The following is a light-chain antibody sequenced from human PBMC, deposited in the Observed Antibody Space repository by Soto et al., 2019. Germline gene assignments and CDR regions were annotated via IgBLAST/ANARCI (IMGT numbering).Light chain of an antibody. V-gene: IGKV1-6*01. CDR2: TAS. CDR1: QGIRND. Sequence: AIQMTQSPSSLSASVGDRVTITCRASQGIRNDLAWYQRKPGKAPKLLIYTASSLQNGVPPRFSGSGSDTVFTLTIDSLQPEDFATYFCQQLNSYPLTFGGGTKVDIK. CDR3: QQLNSYPLT. J-gene: IGKJ4*01.